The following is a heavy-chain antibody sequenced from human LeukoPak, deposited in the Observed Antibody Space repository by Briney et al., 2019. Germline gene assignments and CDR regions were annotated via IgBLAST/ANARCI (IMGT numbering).Heavy chain of an antibody. Sequence: GGSLRLSCAASGFTFSSNAMSWVRQAPGKRLEWVSAISGSGGSTYYADSVKGRFTISRDNSKNTLYLQMNSLRAEDTAVYYCAKDGTGIAVAGPFDYWGQGTLVTVSS. CDR3: AKDGTGIAVAGPFDY. CDR2: ISGSGGST. CDR1: GFTFSSNA. J-gene: IGHJ4*02. V-gene: IGHV3-23*01. D-gene: IGHD6-19*01.